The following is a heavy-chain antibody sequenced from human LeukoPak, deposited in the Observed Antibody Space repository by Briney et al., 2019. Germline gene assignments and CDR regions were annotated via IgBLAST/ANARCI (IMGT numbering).Heavy chain of an antibody. Sequence: GGSLRLSCAASGFTFSTYSMNWVRQAPGKGLEWVSSISSTSSYMYYADSVKGRFTISRDNAQKSLYLQMNSLRAEDTAVYYCARVGYSSGWYFDYWGQGTLVTVSS. D-gene: IGHD6-19*01. V-gene: IGHV3-21*01. CDR1: GFTFSTYS. CDR3: ARVGYSSGWYFDY. J-gene: IGHJ4*02. CDR2: ISSTSSYM.